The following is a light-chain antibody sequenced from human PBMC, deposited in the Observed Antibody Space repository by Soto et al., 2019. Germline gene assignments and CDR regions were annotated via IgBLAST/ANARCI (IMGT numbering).Light chain of an antibody. CDR2: EVS. V-gene: IGLV2-14*01. Sequence: QSVLTQPASVSGSLGQSITISCTGTSSDVGDYNYVSWYQQHPGKAPKVMIYEVSNRPSGVSDRFSASKSGNTASLTISGLQAEDEADYYCSSYTTSIPIFGGGTKVTVL. CDR3: SSYTTSIPI. CDR1: SSDVGDYNY. J-gene: IGLJ2*01.